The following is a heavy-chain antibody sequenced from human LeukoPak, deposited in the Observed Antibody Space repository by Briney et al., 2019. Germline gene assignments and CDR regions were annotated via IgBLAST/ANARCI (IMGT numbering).Heavy chain of an antibody. J-gene: IGHJ5*02. CDR3: ARETYNDFSRWFDP. D-gene: IGHD3-3*01. Sequence: PSETLSLTCTVSGGSISSDHYYWSWIRQPPGKGLEWIGYIYYSGSTYYNPSLKSRVMFSVDTSKNQFSLKLTSVTAVDTAVYYCARETYNDFSRWFDPWGQGTLVTVSS. CDR1: GGSISSDHYY. CDR2: IYYSGST. V-gene: IGHV4-30-4*08.